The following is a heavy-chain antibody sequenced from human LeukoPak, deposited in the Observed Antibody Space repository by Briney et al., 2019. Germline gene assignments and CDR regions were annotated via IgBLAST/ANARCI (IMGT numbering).Heavy chain of an antibody. V-gene: IGHV3-33*06. CDR1: GFTFSSYG. Sequence: GGSLRLSCAASGFTFSSYGMHWVRQAPGKGLEWVAVIWYDGSNKYYADSVKGRFTISRDNSKNTLYLQMNSLRAEDTAVYYCAKDGQYCSSTSCYTSNYFYYYYYMDVWGKGTTVTVSS. D-gene: IGHD2-2*02. CDR3: AKDGQYCSSTSCYTSNYFYYYYYMDV. CDR2: IWYDGSNK. J-gene: IGHJ6*03.